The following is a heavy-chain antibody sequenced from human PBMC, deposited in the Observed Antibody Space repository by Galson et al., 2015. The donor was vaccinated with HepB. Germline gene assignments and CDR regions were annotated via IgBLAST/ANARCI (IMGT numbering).Heavy chain of an antibody. D-gene: IGHD3-10*01. CDR1: GFTFSSYA. Sequence: SLRLSCAASGFTFSSYAMSWVRQAPGKGLEWVSAISGSGGSTYYADSVKGRFTISRDNSKNTLYLQMNSLRAEDTAVYYCAKFGTFEYYYGSGSLDYWGQGTLVTVSS. V-gene: IGHV3-23*01. CDR2: ISGSGGST. CDR3: AKFGTFEYYYGSGSLDY. J-gene: IGHJ4*02.